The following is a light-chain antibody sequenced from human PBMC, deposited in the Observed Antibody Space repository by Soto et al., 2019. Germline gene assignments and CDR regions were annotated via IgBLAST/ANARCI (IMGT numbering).Light chain of an antibody. CDR1: RSFASSY. V-gene: IGKV3-20*01. Sequence: EVVLTQSPGTLSLSPGERATLSCRASRSFASSYLAWYQQKPRQAPRLLIFAASIRATGVSDRFSGSGSGTDFTLIISRLEPEDSAVYYCQQYGSSPPYTFGQGTKLEIK. CDR3: QQYGSSPPYT. CDR2: AAS. J-gene: IGKJ2*01.